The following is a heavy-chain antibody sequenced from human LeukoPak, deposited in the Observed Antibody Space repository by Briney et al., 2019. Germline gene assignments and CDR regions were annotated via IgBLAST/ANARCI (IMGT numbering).Heavy chain of an antibody. CDR3: AREPCSGGSCYEDY. CDR2: ISSSSSYI. CDR1: GFTFSSYG. V-gene: IGHV3-21*01. D-gene: IGHD2-15*01. Sequence: GRSLRLSCAASGFTFSSYGMHWVRQAPGKGLEWVSSISSSSSYIYYADSVKGRFTISRDNAKNSLYLQMNSLRAEDTAVYYCAREPCSGGSCYEDYWGQGTLVTVSS. J-gene: IGHJ4*02.